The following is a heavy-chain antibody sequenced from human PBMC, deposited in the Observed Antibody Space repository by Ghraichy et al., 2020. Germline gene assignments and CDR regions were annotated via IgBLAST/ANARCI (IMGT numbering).Heavy chain of an antibody. J-gene: IGHJ3*02. CDR2: ISYDGSNK. D-gene: IGHD3-3*01. CDR1: GFTFSSYG. Sequence: GGSLRLSCAASGFTFSSYGMHWVRQAPGKGLEWVAVISYDGSNKYYADSVKGRFTISRDNSKNTLYLQMNSLRAEDTAVYYCAKGNSITIFGVVTFDAFDIWGQGTMVTVSS. V-gene: IGHV3-30*18. CDR3: AKGNSITIFGVVTFDAFDI.